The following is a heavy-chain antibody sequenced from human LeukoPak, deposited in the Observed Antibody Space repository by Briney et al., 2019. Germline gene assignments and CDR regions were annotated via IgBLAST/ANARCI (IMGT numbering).Heavy chain of an antibody. J-gene: IGHJ4*02. D-gene: IGHD1-26*01. CDR3: ARRTSNPVGAIDY. V-gene: IGHV4-39*01. CDR1: GGSISISNYY. Sequence: SETLSLTCTVSGGSISISNYYWGWIRQPPGRGLEWIGSISYSGTYYNPSLKSRLTIPVATSKNHFSLNLRSVTAADTAVYYCARRTSNPVGAIDYWGQGTLVTVSS. CDR2: ISYSGT.